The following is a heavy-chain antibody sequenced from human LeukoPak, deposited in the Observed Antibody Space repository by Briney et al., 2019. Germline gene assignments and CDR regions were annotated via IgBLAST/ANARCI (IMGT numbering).Heavy chain of an antibody. CDR1: GYTFTGYY. J-gene: IGHJ4*02. CDR2: INPNSGGT. D-gene: IGHD3-10*01. CDR3: ARGVGTYYYGSGSYCNFDY. V-gene: IGHV1-2*06. Sequence: ASVKVSCKASGYTFTGYYMHWVLQAPGHGLEWMGRINPNSGGTNYAQKFQGRVTMTRDTSISTAYMELSRLRSDDTAVYYCARGVGTYYYGSGSYCNFDYWGQGTLVTVSS.